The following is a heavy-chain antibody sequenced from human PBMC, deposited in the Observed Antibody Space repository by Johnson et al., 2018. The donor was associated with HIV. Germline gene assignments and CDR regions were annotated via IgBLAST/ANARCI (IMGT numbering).Heavy chain of an antibody. CDR3: ARERATLWFRASGAAFDI. V-gene: IGHV3-72*01. Sequence: VQLVESGGGLVQPGGSLRLSCEASGFSVSDHYMDWVRQAPGKGLEWVGRSRNKVKSYTTEYAASVKGRFTVSRDESKNSLYLQMNSLRAEDTAVYYCARERATLWFRASGAAFDIWGQGTLVTVSS. CDR1: GFSVSDHY. D-gene: IGHD3-10*01. J-gene: IGHJ3*02. CDR2: SRNKVKSYTT.